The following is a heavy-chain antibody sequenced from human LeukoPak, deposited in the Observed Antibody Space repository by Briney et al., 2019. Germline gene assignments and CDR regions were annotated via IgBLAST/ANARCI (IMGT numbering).Heavy chain of an antibody. V-gene: IGHV4-39*07. CDR2: IYYSGST. CDR1: GGSISSSSYY. Sequence: PSETLSLTCTVSGGSISSSSYYWGWIRQPPGKGLEWIGSIYYSGSTYYNPSLKSRVTISVDTSKNQFSLKLSSVTAADTAVYYCARFKDLSRFSSGYRLNWFDPWGQGTLVTVSS. CDR3: ARFKDLSRFSSGYRLNWFDP. J-gene: IGHJ5*02. D-gene: IGHD3-22*01.